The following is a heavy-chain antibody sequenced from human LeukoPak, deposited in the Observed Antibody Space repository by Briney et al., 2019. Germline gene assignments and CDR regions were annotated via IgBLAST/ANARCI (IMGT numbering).Heavy chain of an antibody. CDR2: ISSSSSYI. D-gene: IGHD5-24*01. J-gene: IGHJ4*02. V-gene: IGHV3-21*01. Sequence: GGSLRLSCAASGFTFSSYSMNWVRQAPGKGLEWVSSISSSSSYIYYADSVKGRFTISRGNAKNSLYLQMNSLRAEDTAVYYCARGPPMTTIDYFDYWGQGTLVTVSS. CDR3: ARGPPMTTIDYFDY. CDR1: GFTFSSYS.